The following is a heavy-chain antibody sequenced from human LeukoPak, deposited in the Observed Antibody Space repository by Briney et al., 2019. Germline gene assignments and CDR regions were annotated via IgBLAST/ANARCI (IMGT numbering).Heavy chain of an antibody. Sequence: GGSLRLSCAASGFTVSSNYMSWVRQAPGKGLEWVSVIYSGGSTYYADSVKGRFTISRDNSKNTLYLQMNSLRAEDTAVYYCARVRRDIVASYYYYYYMDVWGKGTTATVSS. CDR2: IYSGGST. D-gene: IGHD5-12*01. CDR1: GFTVSSNY. CDR3: ARVRRDIVASYYYYYYMDV. V-gene: IGHV3-53*01. J-gene: IGHJ6*03.